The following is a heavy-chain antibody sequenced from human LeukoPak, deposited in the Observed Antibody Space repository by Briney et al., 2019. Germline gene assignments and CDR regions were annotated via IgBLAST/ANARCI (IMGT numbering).Heavy chain of an antibody. CDR2: IYTSGST. V-gene: IGHV4-4*07. J-gene: IGHJ5*02. D-gene: IGHD4-23*01. CDR1: GGSISSCY. Sequence: SDTLSLTCTVSGGSISSCYWSWIRQPAGKGLEWIGRIYTSGSTNYNPSLKSRVTISVDTSKNQFSLNLSSVTAADTAVYYCARVFGGPVSRRFDPWGQGTLVTVSS. CDR3: ARVFGGPVSRRFDP.